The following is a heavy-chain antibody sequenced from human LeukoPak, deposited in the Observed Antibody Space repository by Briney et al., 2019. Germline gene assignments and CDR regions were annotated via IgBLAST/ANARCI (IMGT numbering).Heavy chain of an antibody. D-gene: IGHD6-19*01. J-gene: IGHJ4*02. Sequence: SVKVSCKASGGTFSRLAISWVRQAPGLGLEWMGRIVPSFGTTNYAQNFQGRVTIAADKSTSTAYMELSSLKSEDTAIYFCASPTSYLAGTGLHFGFWGQGTLVTVSS. CDR3: ASPTSYLAGTGLHFGF. CDR2: IVPSFGTT. V-gene: IGHV1-69*06. CDR1: GGTFSRLA.